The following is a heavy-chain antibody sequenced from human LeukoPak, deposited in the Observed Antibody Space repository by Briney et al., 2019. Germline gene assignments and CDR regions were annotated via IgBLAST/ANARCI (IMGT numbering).Heavy chain of an antibody. CDR3: ARHAYCSSTSCYTPFDY. CDR2: IYPGDSDT. V-gene: IGHV5-51*01. CDR1: GSRFTSYW. Sequence: GESLKISCKGSGSRFTSYWIGWVRPMPGKGLEWMGIIYPGDSDTRYSPSFQGQVTISADKSISTAYLQWSSLKASDTAMYYCARHAYCSSTSCYTPFDYWGQGTLVTVSS. D-gene: IGHD2-2*02. J-gene: IGHJ4*02.